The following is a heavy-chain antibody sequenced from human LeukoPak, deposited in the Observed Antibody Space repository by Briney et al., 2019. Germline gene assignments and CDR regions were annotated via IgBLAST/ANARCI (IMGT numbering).Heavy chain of an antibody. D-gene: IGHD2-2*01. V-gene: IGHV1-2*02. CDR3: AREFQDIVVVPAAPGDY. CDR1: GYTFTGYY. CDR2: INPNSDGT. Sequence: ASVTVSCKASGYTFTGYYMHWVRQAPGQGLEWMGWINPNSDGTNYAQKFQGRVTMTRDTSISTAYMELSRLRSDDTAVYYCAREFQDIVVVPAAPGDYWGQGTLVTVSS. J-gene: IGHJ4*02.